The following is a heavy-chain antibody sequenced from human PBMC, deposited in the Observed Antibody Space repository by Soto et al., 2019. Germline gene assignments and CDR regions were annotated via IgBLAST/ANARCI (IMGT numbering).Heavy chain of an antibody. CDR1: GGSISSYY. CDR3: AGGSSLCWECFHH. V-gene: IGHV4-59*01. CDR2: VYNSGGT. J-gene: IGHJ1*01. Sequence: QVQLQESGPGLVKPSETLSLTCNVSGGSISSYYWSWIRQPPGKGLEYIGHVYNSGGTIHSPSLKSRATISVYTSKNQFSLKLTSVTAADTAVYYCAGGSSLCWECFHHWGQGILITVSS. D-gene: IGHD2-2*01.